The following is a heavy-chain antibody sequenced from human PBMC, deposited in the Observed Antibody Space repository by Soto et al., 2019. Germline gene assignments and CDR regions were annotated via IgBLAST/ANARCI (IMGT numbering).Heavy chain of an antibody. V-gene: IGHV5-51*01. J-gene: IGHJ4*02. CDR3: ASTKPPGRYYDSSGYALGY. Sequence: GESLKISCKGSGYSFAGYWIAWVRQMPGKGLEWMGIIYPDNSDTRYSRSFQGQVTISADKSISTAYLQWSSLKASDTAMYYCASTKPPGRYYDSSGYALGYWGQGTLVTVSS. CDR1: GYSFAGYW. D-gene: IGHD3-22*01. CDR2: IYPDNSDT.